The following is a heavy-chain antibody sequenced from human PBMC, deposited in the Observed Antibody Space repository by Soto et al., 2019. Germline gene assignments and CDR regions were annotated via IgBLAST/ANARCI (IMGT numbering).Heavy chain of an antibody. D-gene: IGHD1-7*01. Sequence: GGSLRLSCPASGFTFGDYATSWFSQAPGKGLEWVGFIRSKAYGGTTEYAASVKGRFTISRDDSKSIAYLQMNSLKTEDTAVYYCTRDKTGTDTYYYYYYGMDVWGQGTTVTVSS. CDR3: TRDKTGTDTYYYYYYGMDV. V-gene: IGHV3-49*03. CDR1: GFTFGDYA. J-gene: IGHJ6*02. CDR2: IRSKAYGGTT.